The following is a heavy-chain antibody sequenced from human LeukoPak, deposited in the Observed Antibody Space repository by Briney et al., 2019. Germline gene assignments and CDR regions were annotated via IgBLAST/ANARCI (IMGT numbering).Heavy chain of an antibody. CDR1: GGSISSSSYY. CDR3: ARRKGAYSYYYYYMDV. D-gene: IGHD4/OR15-4a*01. V-gene: IGHV4-39*01. Sequence: SETLSLTCTVSGGSISSSSYYWGWIRQPPGKGLEWIGSIYYSGSTYYSPSLKSRVTISVDTSKNQFSLKLSSVTAADTAVYYCARRKGAYSYYYYYMDVWGKGTSVTVSS. J-gene: IGHJ6*03. CDR2: IYYSGST.